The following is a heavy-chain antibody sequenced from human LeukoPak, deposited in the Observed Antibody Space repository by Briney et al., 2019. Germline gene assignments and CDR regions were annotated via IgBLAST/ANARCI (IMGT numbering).Heavy chain of an antibody. Sequence: SVKVSCKASGGTFSSYAISWVRQAPGQGLEWMGRIIPIFGTANYAQKFQGRVTITTDESTSTAYMKLSSLRSEDTAVYYCALWKYDYVWGSYPQGDYWGQGTLVTVSS. V-gene: IGHV1-69*05. CDR2: IIPIFGTA. D-gene: IGHD3-16*02. CDR1: GGTFSSYA. J-gene: IGHJ4*02. CDR3: ALWKYDYVWGSYPQGDY.